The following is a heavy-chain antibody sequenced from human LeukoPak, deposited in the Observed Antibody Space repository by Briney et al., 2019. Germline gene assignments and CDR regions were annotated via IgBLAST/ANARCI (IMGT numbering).Heavy chain of an antibody. CDR3: ARVRLRLGAYRDV. CDR2: IRYDGSNK. CDR1: GFTFSSYG. J-gene: IGHJ6*03. V-gene: IGHV3-30*02. D-gene: IGHD4/OR15-4a*01. Sequence: PGGSLRLSCAASGFTFSSYGMHWVRQAPGKGLEWGAFIRYDGSNKYYADSVKGRFTISRDNSKNTLYLQMVSLRAEDMAVYYCARVRLRLGAYRDVWGKGTTVTVSS.